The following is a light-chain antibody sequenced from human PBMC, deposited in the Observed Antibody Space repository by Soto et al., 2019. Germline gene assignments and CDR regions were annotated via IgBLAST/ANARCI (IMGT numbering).Light chain of an antibody. CDR3: SSYAGSSPWV. CDR2: EVS. J-gene: IGLJ3*02. V-gene: IGLV2-8*01. CDR1: SSDVGGYNY. Sequence: QSAPTQPPSASGSPGQSATISCTGTSSDVGGYNYLPWYQQSPGKAPNHMIYEVSNRPSGVPDRFSGSKSGNTASLTVSGLQAEDEADDYCSSYAGSSPWVFGGGTKLTV.